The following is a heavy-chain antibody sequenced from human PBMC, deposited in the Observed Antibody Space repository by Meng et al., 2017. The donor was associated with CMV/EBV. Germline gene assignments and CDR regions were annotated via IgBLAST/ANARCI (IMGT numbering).Heavy chain of an antibody. V-gene: IGHV4-34*01. D-gene: IGHD2-2*01. J-gene: IGHJ6*02. CDR3: ARGFSHPRYCSSTSCYPADYYYGMDV. Sequence: SETLSLTCAVYGGSFSGYYWSWIRQPPGKGLEWIGEINHSGSTNYNPSLKSRVTISVDTSKNQSSLKLSSVTAADTAVYYCARGFSHPRYCSSTSCYPADYYYGMDVWGQGTTVTVSS. CDR2: INHSGST. CDR1: GGSFSGYY.